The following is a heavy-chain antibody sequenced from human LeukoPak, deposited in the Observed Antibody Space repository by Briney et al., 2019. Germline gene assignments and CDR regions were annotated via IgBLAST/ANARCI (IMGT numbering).Heavy chain of an antibody. CDR3: AKDLGYSSSSPFDY. CDR1: GFTFSSYA. CDR2: ISGSGGST. D-gene: IGHD6-6*01. V-gene: IGHV3-23*01. J-gene: IGHJ4*02. Sequence: PGGSLRLSCAASGFTFSSYAMSWVRQAPGKGLEWVSAISGSGGSTYYADSVKGRFTISRDNSKNTLYLQMNSLRAEDTAVYYCAKDLGYSSSSPFDYWGQGTLATVSP.